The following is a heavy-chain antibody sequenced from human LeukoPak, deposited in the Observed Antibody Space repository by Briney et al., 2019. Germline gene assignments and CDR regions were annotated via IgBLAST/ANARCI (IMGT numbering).Heavy chain of an antibody. D-gene: IGHD3-22*01. CDR2: IYYSGST. J-gene: IGHJ3*02. CDR1: GGSISSSSYY. V-gene: IGHV4-39*01. CDR3: ARLYYDSSGYFADAFDI. Sequence: PSETLSLTCTVSGGSISSSSYYWGWIRQPPGTGLEWIGSIYYSGSTYYNPSLKSRVTISVDTSKNQFSLKLSSVTAADTAVYYCARLYYDSSGYFADAFDIWGQGTMVTVSS.